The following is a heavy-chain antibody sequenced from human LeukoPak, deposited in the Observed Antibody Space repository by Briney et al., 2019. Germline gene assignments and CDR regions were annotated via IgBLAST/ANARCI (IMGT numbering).Heavy chain of an antibody. V-gene: IGHV3-23*01. J-gene: IGHJ6*03. CDR3: ASTSQYYYYMDV. CDR2: IRADAVTT. CDR1: GFIFSHHG. Sequence: GGTLRLSCATSGFIFSHHGMNWVRQAPGKGLEWVSGIRADAVTTYYADSVKGRFTISRDNSKNMLYLQMNSLRAEDTAVYYCASTSQYYYYMDVWGEGTTVTISS.